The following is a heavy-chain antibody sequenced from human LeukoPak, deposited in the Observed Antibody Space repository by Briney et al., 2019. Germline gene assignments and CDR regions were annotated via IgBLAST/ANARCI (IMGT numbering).Heavy chain of an antibody. V-gene: IGHV4-4*02. D-gene: IGHD6-13*01. CDR1: GGSISSSNW. Sequence: SGTLSLTCAVSGGSISSSNWWSWVRQPPGKGLEWIGEIYHSGSTNYNPSLKSRVTISVDKSKNQFSLKLSSVTAADTAVYYCASFPYSSSWYDDYWGQGTLVTVSS. CDR2: IYHSGST. J-gene: IGHJ4*02. CDR3: ASFPYSSSWYDDY.